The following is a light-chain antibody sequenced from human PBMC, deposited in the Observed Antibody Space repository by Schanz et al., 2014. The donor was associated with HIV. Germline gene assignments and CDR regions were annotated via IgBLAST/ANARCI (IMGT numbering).Light chain of an antibody. CDR1: QRLSSSY. Sequence: EIVLTQSPGSLSLSPGGRATLSCGASQRLSSSYLAWYQQKRDQPPRLVIYATSTRAAGIPDRFSGTGSGTDFTLTISSLQSEDFAVYYCQQYSASPRTFGQGTKVEIK. CDR2: ATS. J-gene: IGKJ1*01. V-gene: IGKV3-20*01. CDR3: QQYSASPRT.